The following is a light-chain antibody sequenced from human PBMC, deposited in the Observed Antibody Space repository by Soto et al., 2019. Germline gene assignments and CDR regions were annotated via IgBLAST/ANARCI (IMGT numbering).Light chain of an antibody. Sequence: EIVMTQSPVTLSVSPGERATLXXRASQSVSSNLAWYQQKPGQAPRLXXYGASTRATGIPARFSGSGSGTEFTLTISSLQSEDFAVYYCQQYNNWPPRAFGQGTKVDIK. J-gene: IGKJ1*01. CDR3: QQYNNWPPRA. V-gene: IGKV3-15*01. CDR2: GAS. CDR1: QSVSSN.